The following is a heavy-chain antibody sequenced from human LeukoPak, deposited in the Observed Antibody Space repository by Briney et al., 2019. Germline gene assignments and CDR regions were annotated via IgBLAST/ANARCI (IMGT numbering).Heavy chain of an antibody. CDR3: ARLGYSGYEIDY. D-gene: IGHD5-12*01. CDR1: EYTFTGYY. V-gene: IGHV1-2*06. J-gene: IGHJ4*02. CDR2: INPNSGGT. Sequence: ASVKVSCRASEYTFTGYYMHWVRQAPGQGLEWMGRINPNSGGTNYAQKFQGRVTMTRDTSISTAYMELSRLRSDDTAVYYCARLGYSGYEIDYWGQGTLVTVSS.